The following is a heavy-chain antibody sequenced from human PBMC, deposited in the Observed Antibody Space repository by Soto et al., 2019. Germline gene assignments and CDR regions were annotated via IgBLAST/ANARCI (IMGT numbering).Heavy chain of an antibody. Sequence: ESGGGVVQPGRSLRLSCAASGFTFNNYGMHWVRQAPGKGLEWLAVIWNDGSNSSYANSVKGRFTISRDNSKNTLYLQMSSLRAEDTAVYYWARRQIPPPTRGAANARGGMDVWGQGTTVTVSS. V-gene: IGHV3-33*01. J-gene: IGHJ6*02. D-gene: IGHD6-13*01. CDR2: IWNDGSNS. CDR3: ARRQIPPPTRGAANARGGMDV. CDR1: GFTFNNYG.